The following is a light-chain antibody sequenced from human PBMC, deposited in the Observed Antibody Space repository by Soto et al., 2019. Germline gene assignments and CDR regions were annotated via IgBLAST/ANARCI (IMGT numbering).Light chain of an antibody. CDR1: SSDVGGYNY. CDR2: NVS. V-gene: IGLV2-14*03. J-gene: IGLJ1*01. CDR3: SSYRTSRPYV. Sequence: QSVLTQPASVSGSPGQSITISCTGTSSDVGGYNYVSWYQQHPGKAPKLMIYNVSYRPSGVSNRFSGSKSGNTASLTISGLQAEDEADYYCSSYRTSRPYVFGTGTKVTVL.